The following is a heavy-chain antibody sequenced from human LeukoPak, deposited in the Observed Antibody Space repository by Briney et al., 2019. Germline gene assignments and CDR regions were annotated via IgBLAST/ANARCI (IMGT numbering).Heavy chain of an antibody. D-gene: IGHD6-19*01. CDR2: INPNSGGT. V-gene: IGHV1-2*02. Sequence: GASVKVSCKASGYTFTGYYMHWVRQAPGQGLEWMGWINPNSGGTNYAQKFQGRVTMTRDTSISTAYMELSRLRSDDTAVYYCARGIQWLDPAGYFALWGRGTLVTVSS. CDR3: ARGIQWLDPAGYFAL. J-gene: IGHJ2*01. CDR1: GYTFTGYY.